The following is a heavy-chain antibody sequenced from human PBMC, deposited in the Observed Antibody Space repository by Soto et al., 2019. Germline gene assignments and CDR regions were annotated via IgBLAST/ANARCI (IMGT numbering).Heavy chain of an antibody. Sequence: QVQLVQSGAEVKKPGASVKVSCKASGYTFTTSDISWVRQAPGQGLEWMGWISAYNGNTNYAQKLQRGVTMTTDTSTTTAYMELRSLRSDDTAVYYCAIDSTYSCSDYWGQGTLVTVSS. CDR2: ISAYNGNT. CDR3: AIDSTYSCSDY. CDR1: GYTFTTSD. D-gene: IGHD6-6*01. J-gene: IGHJ4*02. V-gene: IGHV1-18*01.